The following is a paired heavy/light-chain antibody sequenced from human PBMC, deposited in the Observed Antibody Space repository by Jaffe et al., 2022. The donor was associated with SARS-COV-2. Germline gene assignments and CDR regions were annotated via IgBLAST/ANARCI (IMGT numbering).Heavy chain of an antibody. J-gene: IGHJ6*02. CDR1: GFTFSSYA. Sequence: EVQLLESGGGLVQPGGSLRLSCAASGFTFSSYAMSWVRQAPGKGLEWVSAISGSGGSTYYADSVKGRFTISRDNSKNTLYLQMNSLRAEDTAVYYCARVAPYGDYGSYYYYGMDVWGQGTTVTVSS. CDR3: ARVAPYGDYGSYYYYGMDV. CDR2: ISGSGGST. D-gene: IGHD4-17*01. V-gene: IGHV3-23*01.
Light chain of an antibody. V-gene: IGLV3-25*03. CDR1: ALPKQY. Sequence: SYELTQPPSVSVSPGQTARITCSGDALPKQYAYWYQQKPGQAPVLVIYKDSERPSGIPERFSGSSSGTTVTLTISGVQAEDEADYYCQSADSSGTYRAVFGGGTQLTVL. CDR2: KDS. CDR3: QSADSSGTYRAV. J-gene: IGLJ7*01.